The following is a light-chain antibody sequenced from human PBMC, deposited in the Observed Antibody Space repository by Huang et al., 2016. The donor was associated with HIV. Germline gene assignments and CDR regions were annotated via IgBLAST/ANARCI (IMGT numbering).Light chain of an antibody. CDR2: MAS. CDR1: RSLLFASNSKNF. J-gene: IGKJ2*01. Sequence: DILLTQSPDSLAVSLGERATLTCRSSRSLLFASNSKNFLAWYQQKPGQSPKLLMYMASVHESGVPERFTGSGSRTEFTLTIASLQAEDVAVYYCQQFYNMPYTFGRGTRLEI. CDR3: QQFYNMPYT. V-gene: IGKV4-1*01.